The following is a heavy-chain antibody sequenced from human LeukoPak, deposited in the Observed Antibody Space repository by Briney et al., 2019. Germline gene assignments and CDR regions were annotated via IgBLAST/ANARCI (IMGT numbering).Heavy chain of an antibody. CDR3: ARRTSSSWYDYYYYYMDV. J-gene: IGHJ6*03. CDR1: GGSISSYY. Sequence: SETLSLTCTVSGGSISSYYWSWIRQPPGKGLEWIGYIYYSGSTNYNPSLKSRVTISVDTSKNQFSLKLSSVTAADTAVYYCARRTSSSWYDYYYYYMDVWGKGTTVTVSS. V-gene: IGHV4-59*01. CDR2: IYYSGST. D-gene: IGHD6-13*01.